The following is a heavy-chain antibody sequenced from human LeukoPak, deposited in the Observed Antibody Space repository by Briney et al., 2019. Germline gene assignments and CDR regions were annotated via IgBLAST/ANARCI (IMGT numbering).Heavy chain of an antibody. CDR1: GFTFSSYG. D-gene: IGHD6-19*01. CDR2: IRYDGSNK. J-gene: IGHJ4*02. V-gene: IGHV3-30*02. CDR3: AKVLGMAVAPHY. Sequence: GGSLRLSCAASGFTFSSYGMHWVRQAPGKGLEWVAFIRYDGSNKYYADSVKGRFTISRDNSKNTLYLQMNSLRAEDTAIYYCAKVLGMAVAPHYWGQGTLVTVSS.